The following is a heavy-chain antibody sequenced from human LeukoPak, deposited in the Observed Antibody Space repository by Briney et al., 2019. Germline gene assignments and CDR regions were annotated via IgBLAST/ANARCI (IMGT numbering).Heavy chain of an antibody. D-gene: IGHD6-19*01. CDR3: ARGQAAVSSGWDRIDY. CDR2: IYHSGST. Sequence: SETLSLTCAVYGGSFSGYYWSWIRQPPGKGLEWIGEIYHSGSTNYNPSLKSRVTISVDTSKNQFSLKLSSVTAADTAVFYCARGQAAVSSGWDRIDYWGQGTLVTVSS. J-gene: IGHJ4*02. CDR1: GGSFSGYY. V-gene: IGHV4-34*01.